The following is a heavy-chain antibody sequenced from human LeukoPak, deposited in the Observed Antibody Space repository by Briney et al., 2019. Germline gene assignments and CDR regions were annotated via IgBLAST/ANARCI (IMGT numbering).Heavy chain of an antibody. CDR3: ARDRGAGRWLDADDAFDI. CDR2: IYYSGST. J-gene: IGHJ3*02. Sequence: SEALILTSTISGDSISSSSYYWGWIRQPPGKGLEWIGSIYYSGSTYYNPSLKSRVTISVDTSKNQFSLKLSSVTAADTAVYYCARDRGAGRWLDADDAFDIWGQGTMVTVSS. CDR1: GDSISSSSYY. D-gene: IGHD6-19*01. V-gene: IGHV4-39*07.